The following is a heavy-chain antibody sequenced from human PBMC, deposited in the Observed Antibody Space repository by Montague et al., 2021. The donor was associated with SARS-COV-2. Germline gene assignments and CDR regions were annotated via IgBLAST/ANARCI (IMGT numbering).Heavy chain of an antibody. J-gene: IGHJ4*02. Sequence: LRLSCAVHTTSFSGHYRGWLRQSPGKGLEWIGEIDHSGKTNYNPTLTSRVTISADTSKSQFALKLNSVTAADTAVYYCVRGWGSWFHWGQGTLVTVSS. CDR3: VRGWGSWFH. CDR1: TTSFSGHY. V-gene: IGHV4-34*01. CDR2: IDHSGKT. D-gene: IGHD3-16*01.